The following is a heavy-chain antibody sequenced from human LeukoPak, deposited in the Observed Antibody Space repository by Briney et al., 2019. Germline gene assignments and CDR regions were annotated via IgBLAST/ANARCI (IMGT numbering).Heavy chain of an antibody. CDR2: INHSGST. CDR3: ARDLLWFGGFDP. D-gene: IGHD3-10*01. V-gene: IGHV4-34*01. Sequence: SETLSLICAVYGGSFSGYYWSWIRQPPGKGLEWIGEINHSGSTNYNPSLKSRVTISVDTSKNQFSLKLSSVTAADTAVYYCARDLLWFGGFDPWGQGTLVTVSS. CDR1: GGSFSGYY. J-gene: IGHJ5*02.